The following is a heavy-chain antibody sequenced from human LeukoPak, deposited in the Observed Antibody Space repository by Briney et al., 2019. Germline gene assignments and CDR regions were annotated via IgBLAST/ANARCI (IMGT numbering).Heavy chain of an antibody. D-gene: IGHD6-19*01. CDR1: GYTFTGYY. CDR2: INPNSGGT. Sequence: ASVKVSCKASGYTFTGYYMHWVRQAPGQGLEWMGWINPNSGGTNYAQKFQGRVTMTRDTSISTAYMELSRMRSDDTAVYYCASDRIAVAGTGGYFDYWGQGTLVTVSS. J-gene: IGHJ4*02. CDR3: ASDRIAVAGTGGYFDY. V-gene: IGHV1-2*02.